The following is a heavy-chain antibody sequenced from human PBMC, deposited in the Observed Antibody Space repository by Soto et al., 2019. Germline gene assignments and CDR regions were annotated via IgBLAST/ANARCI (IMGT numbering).Heavy chain of an antibody. J-gene: IGHJ5*02. CDR1: GFSLSTSGVG. D-gene: IGHD4-17*01. Sequence: SGPTLVNPTQTLTLTCTFSGFSLSTSGVGVGWIRQPPGKALEWLALIYWDDDKRYSPSLKSRLTITKDTSKNQVVLTMTNMDPVDTATYYCAHRMEDVTSTVTHNWFDPWGQGTLVTVSS. CDR2: IYWDDDK. CDR3: AHRMEDVTSTVTHNWFDP. V-gene: IGHV2-5*02.